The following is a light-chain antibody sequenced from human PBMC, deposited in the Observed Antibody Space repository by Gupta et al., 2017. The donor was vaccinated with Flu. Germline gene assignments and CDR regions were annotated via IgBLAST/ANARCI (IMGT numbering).Light chain of an antibody. CDR1: NSNIGFNA. Sequence: QSVLTHPPSASAAPGQRVTISCSGANSNIGFNAVNWYQHFPGAAPKLLIYSTDQRPSGVPARFSGSKSDTSASLVISGLQSEDEAIYYCASWDDSLNGHWVFGGGTKLTVL. CDR2: STD. J-gene: IGLJ3*02. V-gene: IGLV1-44*01. CDR3: ASWDDSLNGHWV.